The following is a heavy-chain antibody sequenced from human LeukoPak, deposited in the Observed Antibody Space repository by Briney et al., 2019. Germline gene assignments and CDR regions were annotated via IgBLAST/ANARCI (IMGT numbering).Heavy chain of an antibody. D-gene: IGHD3-22*01. CDR3: ARVLYDSSGYYLDY. CDR2: ISYDGSNK. V-gene: IGHV3-30*03. CDR1: GFTFSSYG. Sequence: GGSLRLSCAASGFTFSSYGMHWVRQAPGKGLEWVAVISYDGSNKYYADSVKGRFTISRDNSKNTLYLQMNSLRAEDTAVYYCARVLYDSSGYYLDYWGQGTLVTVSS. J-gene: IGHJ4*02.